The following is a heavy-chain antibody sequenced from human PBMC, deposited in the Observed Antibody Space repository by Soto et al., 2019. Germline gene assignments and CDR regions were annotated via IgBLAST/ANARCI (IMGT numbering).Heavy chain of an antibody. CDR2: ISYDGSNK. D-gene: IGHD6-13*01. J-gene: IGHJ4*02. CDR1: GFTFSSYA. CDR3: ARDTTIAAAGTYYFDY. V-gene: IGHV3-30-3*01. Sequence: SLRLSCAASGFTFSSYAMHWVRQAPGKGLEWVAVISYDGSNKYYADSVKGRFTISRDNSKNTLYLQMNSLRAEDTAVYYCARDTTIAAAGTYYFDYWGQGTLVT.